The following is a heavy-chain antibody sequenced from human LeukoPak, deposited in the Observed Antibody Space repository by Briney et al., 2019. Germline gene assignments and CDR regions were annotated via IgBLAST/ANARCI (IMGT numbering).Heavy chain of an antibody. CDR1: GFTFSNYW. V-gene: IGHV3-7*03. J-gene: IGHJ4*02. CDR3: ASSELWLYGVDY. D-gene: IGHD3-16*01. Sequence: PGGSLRLFCAASGFTFSNYWMTWVRQTPGTGPERVASIKSDGSEKYSVDSVKGRFTISRDNAQSSLHLQMNSLRAEDTAVYYCASSELWLYGVDYWGQGTLVTVSS. CDR2: IKSDGSEK.